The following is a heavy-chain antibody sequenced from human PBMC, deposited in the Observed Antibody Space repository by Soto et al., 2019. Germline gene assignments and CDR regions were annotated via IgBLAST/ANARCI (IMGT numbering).Heavy chain of an antibody. Sequence: PSETLSLTCTVSGGSISSGSYYWSWIRQHPGKGLEWIGYIYYSGSTYYNPSLKSRVTISVDTSKNQFSLKLSSVTAADTAVYYCARGSRIQLWLRIGYWGQGTLVTV. D-gene: IGHD5-18*01. CDR3: ARGSRIQLWLRIGY. CDR1: GGSISSGSYY. V-gene: IGHV4-31*03. J-gene: IGHJ4*02. CDR2: IYYSGST.